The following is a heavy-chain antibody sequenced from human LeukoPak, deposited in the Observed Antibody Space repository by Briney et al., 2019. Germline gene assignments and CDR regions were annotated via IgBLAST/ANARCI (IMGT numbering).Heavy chain of an antibody. CDR1: GGSISGYY. Sequence: SETLSLTCAVYGGSISGYYWSWIRQPPGKGLEWIGEINHSGSTNYNPSLKSRVTISVDTSKNQFSLKLSSVTAADTAVYYCARGQNYGGNFDYWGQGTLVTVSS. V-gene: IGHV4-34*01. CDR2: INHSGST. CDR3: ARGQNYGGNFDY. D-gene: IGHD4-23*01. J-gene: IGHJ4*02.